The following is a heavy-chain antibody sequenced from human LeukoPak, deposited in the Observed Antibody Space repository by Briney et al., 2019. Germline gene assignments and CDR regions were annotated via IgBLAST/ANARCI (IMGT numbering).Heavy chain of an antibody. V-gene: IGHV3-11*01. CDR3: ARYYYGSGSYYGRNFDY. Sequence: KAGGSLRLSCAASGFTFSDYYMSWIRQAPGKGLEWVSYISSSGSTIYYADSAKGRFTISRDNAKNSLYLQMNSLRAEDTAVYYCARYYYGSGSYYGRNFDYWGQGTLVTVSS. D-gene: IGHD3-10*01. CDR1: GFTFSDYY. J-gene: IGHJ4*02. CDR2: ISSSGSTI.